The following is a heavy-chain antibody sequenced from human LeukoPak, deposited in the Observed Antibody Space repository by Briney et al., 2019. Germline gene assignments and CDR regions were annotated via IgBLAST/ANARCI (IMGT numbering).Heavy chain of an antibody. J-gene: IGHJ6*03. V-gene: IGHV4-39*07. D-gene: IGHD4-23*01. CDR3: ATRPTPPYYYYYMDV. CDR1: GVSFSSRRYY. Sequence: PSETLSLTCAVSGVSFSSRRYYWGWIRQPPGRGLEWIGEINHSGTTNYNPSIKSRVTISVDTSKNQFSLKLSSVTSADTAVYYCATRPTPPYYYYYMDVWAKGTTVTVSS. CDR2: INHSGTT.